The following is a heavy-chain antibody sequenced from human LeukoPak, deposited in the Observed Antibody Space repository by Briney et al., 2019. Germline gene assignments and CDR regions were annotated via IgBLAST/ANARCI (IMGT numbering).Heavy chain of an antibody. V-gene: IGHV3-66*01. CDR3: ARDPGVAWYFDL. D-gene: IGHD2-15*01. CDR1: GFTVSSNY. J-gene: IGHJ2*01. CDR2: IYSGGST. Sequence: GGSLRLSCAASGFTVSSNYMSWVRQAPGKGLEWVSVIYSGGSTYYADSVKGRFTISRDNSKNTLYLQMNSLRAEDTAVYYCARDPGVAWYFDLWDRGTLVTVSS.